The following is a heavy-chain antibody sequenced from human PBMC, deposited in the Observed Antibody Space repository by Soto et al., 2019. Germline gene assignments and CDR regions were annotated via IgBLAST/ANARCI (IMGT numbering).Heavy chain of an antibody. CDR1: GGPFSSYA. V-gene: IGHV1-69*13. CDR3: ARGAIFVSTTFDY. J-gene: IGHJ4*02. CDR2: IIPIFGTA. Sequence: ASVKVACKASGGPFSSYAISWVRQAPGQGLEWMGGIIPIFGTANYAQKFQGRVTITADESTSTAYMELSSLRSEDTAVYYCARGAIFVSTTFDYWGQGTLVTVS. D-gene: IGHD3-3*01.